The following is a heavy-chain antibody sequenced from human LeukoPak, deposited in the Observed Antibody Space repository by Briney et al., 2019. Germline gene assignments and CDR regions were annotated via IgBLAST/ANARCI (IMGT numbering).Heavy chain of an antibody. D-gene: IGHD3-9*01. CDR2: INHSGST. V-gene: IGHV4-34*01. J-gene: IGHJ5*02. CDR1: GGSFSGYY. CDR3: AGGRLVIGLRNWFDP. Sequence: ASETLSLTCAVYGGSFSGYYWSWIRQPPGKGLEWIGEINHSGSTNYNPSLKSRVTTSVDTSKNQFSLKLSSVTAADTAVYYCAGGRLVIGLRNWFDPWGQGTLVTVSS.